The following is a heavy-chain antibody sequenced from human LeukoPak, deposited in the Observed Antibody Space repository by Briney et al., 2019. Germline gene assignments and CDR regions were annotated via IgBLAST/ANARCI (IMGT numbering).Heavy chain of an antibody. CDR1: VDSVSSNSAA. Sequence: SQTLSLTCAISVDSVSSNSAAWSWVRQSPSRGLEWLGRTYYRSKWYYDYAVSVKSRIPINPDTSKNKFSLQLNSVTPEDTAVYYCARGATAYFDYWGQGTLVTVSS. D-gene: IGHD5-12*01. J-gene: IGHJ4*02. CDR2: TYYRSKWYY. V-gene: IGHV6-1*01. CDR3: ARGATAYFDY.